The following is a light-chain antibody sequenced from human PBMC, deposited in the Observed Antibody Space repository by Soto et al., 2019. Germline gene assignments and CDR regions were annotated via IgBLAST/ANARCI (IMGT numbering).Light chain of an antibody. CDR3: QQRSAGVT. Sequence: EMVLTQSPATLSLSTGERATLSCRASQSVSNYLAWYQQKPGQGPRLLISDASNRATAIPPRFSGSGSGTDFTLTINSLEPEDFAVYYCQQRSAGVTFGQGTRLEIK. V-gene: IGKV3-11*01. J-gene: IGKJ5*01. CDR1: QSVSNY. CDR2: DAS.